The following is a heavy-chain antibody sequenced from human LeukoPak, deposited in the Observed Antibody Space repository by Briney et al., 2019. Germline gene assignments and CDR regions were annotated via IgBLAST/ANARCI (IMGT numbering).Heavy chain of an antibody. CDR2: IYYSGST. J-gene: IGHJ3*02. Sequence: PSETLSLTCTVSGGSISSYYWSWIRQPPGKGLEWIGYIYYSGSTNYNPSLKSRVTISVDTSKNQFSLKLSSVTAADTAVYYCASTSWDLRITMVRGVMAHDAFDIWGQGTMVTVSS. D-gene: IGHD3-10*01. V-gene: IGHV4-59*01. CDR3: ASTSWDLRITMVRGVMAHDAFDI. CDR1: GGSISSYY.